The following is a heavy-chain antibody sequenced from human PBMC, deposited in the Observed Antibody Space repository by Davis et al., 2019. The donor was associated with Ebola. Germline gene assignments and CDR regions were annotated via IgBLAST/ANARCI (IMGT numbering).Heavy chain of an antibody. CDR1: GDSVSSNSAA. D-gene: IGHD5-12*01. CDR2: TYYRSKWYN. V-gene: IGHV6-1*01. J-gene: IGHJ5*02. Sequence: SQTLSLTCAISGDSVSSNSAAWNWIRQSPSRGLEWLGRTYYRSKWYNDYAVSVKSRITINPDTSKNQFSLKLSSVTAADTAVYYCARHTRVVATINWFDPWGQGTLVTVSS. CDR3: ARHTRVVATINWFDP.